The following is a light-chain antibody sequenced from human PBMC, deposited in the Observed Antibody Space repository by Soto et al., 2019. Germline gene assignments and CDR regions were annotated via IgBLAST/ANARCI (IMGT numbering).Light chain of an antibody. Sequence: DIQMTQSPSSLSASVGHRLTITCRASQSISNYLNWYQQRPGKAPKLLIYAASTLQSGVPSRFSGSGSGTDFTLTIGSLQPEDFATYYCQQTYTTPYTFGQGTKLGI. CDR3: QQTYTTPYT. CDR1: QSISNY. CDR2: AAS. J-gene: IGKJ2*01. V-gene: IGKV1-39*01.